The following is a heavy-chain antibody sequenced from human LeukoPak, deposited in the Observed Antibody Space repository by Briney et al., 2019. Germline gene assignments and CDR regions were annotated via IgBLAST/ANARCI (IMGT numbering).Heavy chain of an antibody. D-gene: IGHD6-13*01. Sequence: ASVKVSCKASGYTFTSYDINWVRQATGQGLEWMGWMNPNSGNTGYAQKFQGRVTMTRNTSISTAYMELSSLRSEDTAVYYCARADSSSWYGSLSHYYYYYMDVWGKGTTVTVYS. CDR3: ARADSSSWYGSLSHYYYYYMDV. V-gene: IGHV1-8*01. CDR2: MNPNSGNT. J-gene: IGHJ6*03. CDR1: GYTFTSYD.